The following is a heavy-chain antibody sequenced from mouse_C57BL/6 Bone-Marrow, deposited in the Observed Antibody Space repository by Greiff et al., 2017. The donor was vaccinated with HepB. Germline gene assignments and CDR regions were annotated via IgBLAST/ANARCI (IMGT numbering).Heavy chain of an antibody. Sequence: EVKLVESGGGLVKPGGSLKLSCAASGFTFSSYTMSWVRQTPEKRLEWVATISGGGGNTYYPDSVKGRFTISRDNAKNTLYQQMSSLRSEDTALYYCARPYYYGSSYRYFDVWGTGTTVTVSS. CDR3: ARPYYYGSSYRYFDV. CDR2: ISGGGGNT. J-gene: IGHJ1*03. D-gene: IGHD1-1*01. V-gene: IGHV5-9*01. CDR1: GFTFSSYT.